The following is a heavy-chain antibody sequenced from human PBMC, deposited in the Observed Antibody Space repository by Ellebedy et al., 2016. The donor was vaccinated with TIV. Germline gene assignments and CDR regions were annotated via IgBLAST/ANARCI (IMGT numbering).Heavy chain of an antibody. CDR1: GGSASRYF. V-gene: IGHV4-4*07. J-gene: IGHJ6*03. Sequence: SETLSLXCTVSGGSASRYFWSWIRQPAGKGLEWIGRIFTSGSFNYNPSLMSRVTMSVVTSKNQSSLRLNSVTAADTAVYYCARVHCSITTCDYYYMDVWGKGTTVTVSS. CDR2: IFTSGSF. CDR3: ARVHCSITTCDYYYMDV. D-gene: IGHD1-1*01.